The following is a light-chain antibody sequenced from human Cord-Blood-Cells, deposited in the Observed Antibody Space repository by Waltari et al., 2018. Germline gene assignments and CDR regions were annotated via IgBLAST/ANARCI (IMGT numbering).Light chain of an antibody. V-gene: IGKV2-28*01. CDR3: MQALQTPLIT. CDR1: QSLLHSNGYNY. CDR2: LGS. J-gene: IGKJ5*01. Sequence: DIVMTQSPLSLPVTPGEPASISCRSSQSLLHSNGYNYLDWYLQKPGQSPQLLIYLGSNRASGVPGRFSGSGSGTDFTLKISRVEAEDVGVYYCMQALQTPLITFGQGTRLEIK.